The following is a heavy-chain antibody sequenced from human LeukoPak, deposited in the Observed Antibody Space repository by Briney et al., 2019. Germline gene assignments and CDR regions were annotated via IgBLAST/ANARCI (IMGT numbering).Heavy chain of an antibody. J-gene: IGHJ4*02. CDR1: GFPFSTYA. Sequence: GGSLRLSCAASGFPFSTYAMSWVRQAPGKGLEWVSSIRGSGGSTYYADSVKGRFAISRDNSKNTLYLQMNSLRAEDTAVYYCTKDVYGDYGGLDYWGQGTLVTGSS. CDR3: TKDVYGDYGGLDY. CDR2: IRGSGGST. D-gene: IGHD4-17*01. V-gene: IGHV3-23*01.